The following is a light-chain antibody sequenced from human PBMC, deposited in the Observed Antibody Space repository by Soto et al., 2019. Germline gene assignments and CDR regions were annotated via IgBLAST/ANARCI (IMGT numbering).Light chain of an antibody. V-gene: IGKV3-20*01. CDR2: GAS. CDR1: QSVSSSY. CDR3: QQYGSSPRIT. J-gene: IGKJ4*01. Sequence: EIVLTQSPGTQSLSPGERATLSCRASQSVSSSYLAWYQQKPGQAPRLLIYGASSRATGIPDRFSGSGSGTDFTLTISRLEPEDFAVYYCQQYGSSPRITFGGGTKVDIK.